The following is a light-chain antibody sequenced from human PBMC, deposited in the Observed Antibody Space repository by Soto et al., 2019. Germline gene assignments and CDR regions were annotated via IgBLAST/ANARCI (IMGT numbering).Light chain of an antibody. CDR3: SSYAAINTFV. CDR2: EVT. V-gene: IGLV2-8*01. CDR1: SSDIGGNNY. Sequence: QSALTQPPSASGSPGQSVTISCTGTSSDIGGNNYVSWYQQYPGKAPKVIIYEVTKRPSGVPDRFSGSKSGNTASLTVSGLQSEDEADYYCSSYAAINTFVFGTGTKVTVL. J-gene: IGLJ1*01.